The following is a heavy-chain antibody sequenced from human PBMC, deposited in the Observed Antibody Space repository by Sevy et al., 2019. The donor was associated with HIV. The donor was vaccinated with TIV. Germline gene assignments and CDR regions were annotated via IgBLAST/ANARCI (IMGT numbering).Heavy chain of an antibody. J-gene: IGHJ3*02. Sequence: ASVKVSCKTTGYIFSDYNMHWVRQAPGQGLEWMALINPNSGVTIYAHNFRGRVSVTRDTPMCTAYMELSGLTSNETAVYYCVREDINAPRTLLSFDIWGQGTMVTVSS. CDR2: INPNSGVT. CDR3: VREDINAPRTLLSFDI. D-gene: IGHD3-3*01. CDR1: GYIFSDYN. V-gene: IGHV1-2*06.